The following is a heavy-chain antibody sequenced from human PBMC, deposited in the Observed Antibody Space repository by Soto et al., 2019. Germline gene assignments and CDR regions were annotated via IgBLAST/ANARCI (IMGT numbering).Heavy chain of an antibody. CDR3: ARGSIAVAGNDAFDI. Sequence: PSETLSLTCAVYGGSFSGYXXXXXXXXPGKGLEWIGEINHSGSTNYNPSLKSRVTISVDTSKNQFSLKLSSVTAADTAVYYCARGSIAVAGNDAFDIWGQGTMVTVSS. D-gene: IGHD6-19*01. V-gene: IGHV4-34*01. J-gene: IGHJ3*02. CDR2: INHSGST. CDR1: GGSFSGYX.